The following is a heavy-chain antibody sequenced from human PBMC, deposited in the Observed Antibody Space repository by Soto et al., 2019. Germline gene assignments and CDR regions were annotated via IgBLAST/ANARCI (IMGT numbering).Heavy chain of an antibody. CDR3: ARYCSGGACQDAFDI. V-gene: IGHV4-31*03. J-gene: IGHJ3*02. D-gene: IGHD2-15*01. CDR1: GGSISSSDYF. CDR2: MSYSGTT. Sequence: TLSLTCTVSGGSISSSDYFWGWIRQLPGKGLEWIAYMSYSGTTHYNPSLKTRVIISLDTSTKQFSLKLSSVTAADTAVYFCARYCSGGACQDAFDIR.